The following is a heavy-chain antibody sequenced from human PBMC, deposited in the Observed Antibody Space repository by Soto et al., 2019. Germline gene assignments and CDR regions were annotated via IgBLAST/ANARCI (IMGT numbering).Heavy chain of an antibody. V-gene: IGHV1-58*01. J-gene: IGHJ4*02. D-gene: IGHD6-19*01. CDR2: IVVGSGNT. Sequence: QMQLVQSGPEVKKPGTSMKGSCKASGFTFTSSAVQWVRQARGQRLEWIGWIVVGSGNTNYAQKFQERVTITRDVSTSTAYMELSSLRSEDTAVYYCAAEQPSSGWSDFDYWGQGTLFTVSS. CDR1: GFTFTSSA. CDR3: AAEQPSSGWSDFDY.